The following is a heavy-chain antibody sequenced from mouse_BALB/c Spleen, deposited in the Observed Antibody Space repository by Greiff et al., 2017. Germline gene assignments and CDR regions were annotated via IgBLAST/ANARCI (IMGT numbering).Heavy chain of an antibody. CDR1: GFTFSDYY. J-gene: IGHJ3*01. CDR3: ARDRGRSAWFAY. D-gene: IGHD3-1*01. Sequence: EVQGVESGGGLVKPGGSLKLSCAASGFTFSDYYMYWVRQTPEKRLEWVATISDGGSYTYYPDSVKGRFTISRDNAKNNLYLQMSSLKSEDTAMYYCARDRGRSAWFAYWGQGTLVTVSA. V-gene: IGHV5-4*02. CDR2: ISDGGSYT.